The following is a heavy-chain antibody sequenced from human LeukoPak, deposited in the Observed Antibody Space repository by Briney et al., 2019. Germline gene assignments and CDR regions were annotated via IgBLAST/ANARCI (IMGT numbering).Heavy chain of an antibody. V-gene: IGHV3-23*01. CDR2: ISGSGGST. CDR1: GFTFSSYA. J-gene: IGHJ4*02. D-gene: IGHD6-19*01. CDR3: AKDSSGWYGHAY. Sequence: GGSLRLSCAASGFTFSSYAMSWARQAPGKGLEWVSAISGSGGSTYYADSVKGRFTISRDNSKNTLYLQMNSLRAEDTAVYYCAKDSSGWYGHAYWGQGTLVTVSS.